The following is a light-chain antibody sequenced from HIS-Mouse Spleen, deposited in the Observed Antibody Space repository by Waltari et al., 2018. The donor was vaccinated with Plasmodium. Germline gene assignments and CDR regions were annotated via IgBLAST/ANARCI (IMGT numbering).Light chain of an antibody. CDR3: KQYNNWSFT. CDR1: QSGSSN. V-gene: IGKV3-15*01. Sequence: EIMMTQSPTTLSVSPEERATPSGRASQSGSSNLAWYQHKAGQPASLLIYGASTTATGKPARFSGGGSETEFTLTTSSLQSEDFAVYYCKQYNNWSFTFGPGTRVDIK. CDR2: GAS. J-gene: IGKJ3*01.